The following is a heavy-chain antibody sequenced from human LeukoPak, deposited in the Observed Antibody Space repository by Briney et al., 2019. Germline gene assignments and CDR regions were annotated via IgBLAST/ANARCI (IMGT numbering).Heavy chain of an antibody. D-gene: IGHD2-21*02. V-gene: IGHV1-8*01. CDR1: GYTFTSYD. CDR2: MNPNSGNT. Sequence: GASVKVSCKASGYTFTSYDINWVRQATGQELEWMGWMNPNSGNTGYAQKFKGRVTMTRNTSISTAYMELSRLRSDDTAVYYCAGMEPLAYCGGDCYLAFDIWGQGTMVTVSS. CDR3: AGMEPLAYCGGDCYLAFDI. J-gene: IGHJ3*02.